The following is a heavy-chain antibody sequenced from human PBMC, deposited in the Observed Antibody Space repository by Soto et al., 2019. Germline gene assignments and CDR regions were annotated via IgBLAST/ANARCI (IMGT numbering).Heavy chain of an antibody. J-gene: IGHJ4*02. CDR2: ISGSGGTA. CDR1: GFTFSSYA. CDR3: AKGRGQNWNFDY. V-gene: IGHV3-23*01. D-gene: IGHD1-1*01. Sequence: EVQLLESGGGSVQPGGSLRLSCAASGFTFSSYAMHWVRRPPGKGLEWVSSISGSGGTAPYADSVKGRFSISRDSLVNALYLQMNSLRADDTAVYYCAKGRGQNWNFDYWGQGTLVTVSP.